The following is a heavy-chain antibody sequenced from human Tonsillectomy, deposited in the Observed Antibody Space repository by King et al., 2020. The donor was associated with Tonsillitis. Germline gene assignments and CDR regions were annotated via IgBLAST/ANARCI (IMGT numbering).Heavy chain of an antibody. V-gene: IGHV3-7*01. J-gene: IGHJ6*03. D-gene: IGHD3-3*01. CDR3: ARTSIFGVVTTIYYMDV. Sequence: VQLVESGGGLVQPGGSLRLSCAASGFTFSRFWIAWVRQAPGMGLGWVATIKQDGSEKYYLEFVKGRCTISRDNAKNSLYMQMNSLRAEDTAVYYCARTSIFGVVTTIYYMDVWGKGTTVTVSS. CDR2: IKQDGSEK. CDR1: GFTFSRFW.